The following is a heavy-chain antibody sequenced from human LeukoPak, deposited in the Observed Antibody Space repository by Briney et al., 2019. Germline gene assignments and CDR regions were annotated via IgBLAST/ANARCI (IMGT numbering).Heavy chain of an antibody. CDR2: IYYSGST. V-gene: IGHV4-59*01. J-gene: IGHJ4*02. CDR1: GGSISSYY. D-gene: IGHD6-13*01. Sequence: SETLSLTCTVSGGSISSYYWSWIRQPPGKGLEWIGYIYYSGSTNSSPSLKSRVTISVDTSKNQFSLKLSSVTAADTAVYYCARDKRMAAAGQFDYWGQGTLVTVSS. CDR3: ARDKRMAAAGQFDY.